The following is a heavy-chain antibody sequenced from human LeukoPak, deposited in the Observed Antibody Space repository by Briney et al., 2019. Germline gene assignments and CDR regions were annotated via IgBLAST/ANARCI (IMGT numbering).Heavy chain of an antibody. CDR3: AGTRTTVTTFWFDP. D-gene: IGHD4-17*01. CDR1: GGSISSGDYY. CDR2: IYYSGST. J-gene: IGHJ5*02. Sequence: SQTLSLTCTVSGGSISSGDYYWSRIRQPPGKGLEWIGYIYYSGSTYYNPSLKSRVTISVDTSKNQFSLELSSVTAADTAVYYCAGTRTTVTTFWFDPWGQGTLVTVSS. V-gene: IGHV4-30-4*08.